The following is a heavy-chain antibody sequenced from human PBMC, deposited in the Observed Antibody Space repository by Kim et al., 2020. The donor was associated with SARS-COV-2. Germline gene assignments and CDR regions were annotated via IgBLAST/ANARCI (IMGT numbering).Heavy chain of an antibody. CDR3: ARGSLLGLVGRLFHYYNY. CDR2: INHSGST. V-gene: IGHV4-34*01. D-gene: IGHD3-22*01. CDR1: GGSFSAYY. J-gene: IGHJ6*03. Sequence: SETLSLTCAVYGGSFSAYYWSWIRQPPGKGLEWIGEINHSGSTNYNPSLKSRVTISVDTSKNQFSLKLSSVTAADTAVYYCARGSLLGLVGRLFHYYNY.